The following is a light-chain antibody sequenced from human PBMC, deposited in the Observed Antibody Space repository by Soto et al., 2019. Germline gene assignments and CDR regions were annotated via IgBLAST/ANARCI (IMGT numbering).Light chain of an antibody. V-gene: IGKV1-5*01. CDR3: QQYNTYSSLT. CDR1: QSISWW. Sequence: DIQMTQSPSTLSASIGARVTITCRASQSISWWLAWYQQKLGRAPRLLXYDASSLESGVPSRFSGSGYGTELTLTISSLQTDDFATYYCQQYNTYSSLTFGGGTKVDIK. CDR2: DAS. J-gene: IGKJ4*01.